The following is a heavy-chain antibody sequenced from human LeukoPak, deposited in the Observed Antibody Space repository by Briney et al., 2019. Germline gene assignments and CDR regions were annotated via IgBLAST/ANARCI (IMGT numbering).Heavy chain of an antibody. V-gene: IGHV3-21*01. Sequence: NPGGSLRLSCAASGFTFSSYSMNWVRQAPGKGLEWVSSISSSSSYIYYADSVKGRFTISRDNAKNSLYLQMNSLRAEDTAVYYCARAQYDLVRYYYYGMDVWGQGTTVTVSS. CDR3: ARAQYDLVRYYYYGMDV. CDR1: GFTFSSYS. J-gene: IGHJ6*02. CDR2: ISSSSSYI. D-gene: IGHD2/OR15-2a*01.